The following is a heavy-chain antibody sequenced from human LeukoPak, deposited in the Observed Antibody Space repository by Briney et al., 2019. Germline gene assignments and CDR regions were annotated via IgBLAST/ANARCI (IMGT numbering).Heavy chain of an antibody. V-gene: IGHV3-23*01. CDR3: AKAQGYYDY. Sequence: GGSLRLSCAASGFTFTSNAMNWVRQAPGKGLEWVSAISANGGTIFYADSVKGRFTIPRDNSKNTLYLHMNSLRAEDTAVYYCAKAQGYYDYWGQGTLVTVSS. CDR1: GFTFTSNA. J-gene: IGHJ4*02. CDR2: ISANGGTI.